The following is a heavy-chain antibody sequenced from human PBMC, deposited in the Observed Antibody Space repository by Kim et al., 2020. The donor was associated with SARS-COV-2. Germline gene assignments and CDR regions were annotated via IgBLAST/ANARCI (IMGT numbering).Heavy chain of an antibody. D-gene: IGHD4-17*01. CDR1: GYSFTSYW. J-gene: IGHJ4*02. Sequence: GESLKISCKGSGYSFTSYWIGWVRQMPGKGLEWMGIIYPGDSDTRYSPSFQGQVTISADKSISTAYLQWSSLKASDTAMYYCARSLRAGDYPNYFDYWGQGTLVTVSS. V-gene: IGHV5-51*01. CDR2: IYPGDSDT. CDR3: ARSLRAGDYPNYFDY.